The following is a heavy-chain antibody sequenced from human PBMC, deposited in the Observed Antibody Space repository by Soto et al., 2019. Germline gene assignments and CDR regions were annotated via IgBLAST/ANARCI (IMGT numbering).Heavy chain of an antibody. CDR3: AKVIDSSGYPRAPY. CDR1: GFTFSSYA. D-gene: IGHD3-22*01. J-gene: IGHJ4*02. V-gene: IGHV3-23*01. CDR2: ISGSGGST. Sequence: LRLSCAASGFTFSSYAMSWVCRAPGKGLEWVSAISGSGGSTYYADSVKCRFTISRDNSKNTLYLQMNSLRAEDTAVYYCAKVIDSSGYPRAPYWGQGTLVTVSS.